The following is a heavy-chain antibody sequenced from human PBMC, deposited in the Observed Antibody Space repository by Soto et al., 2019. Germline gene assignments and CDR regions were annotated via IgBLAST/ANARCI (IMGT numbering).Heavy chain of an antibody. CDR3: TPDGVDVFDI. CDR2: IKSKTDGGTT. Sequence: EVQLVESGGGLVKPGGSLRLSCAASGFTFSNAWMNWVRQAPGKGLEWVGCIKSKTDGGTTDYAAPVKGRLTISRDDSKNRMYQQMNSLKAANSDVYYWTPDGVDVFDIWGQGTMVAVSS. V-gene: IGHV3-15*07. CDR1: GFTFSNAW. D-gene: IGHD2-8*01. J-gene: IGHJ3*02.